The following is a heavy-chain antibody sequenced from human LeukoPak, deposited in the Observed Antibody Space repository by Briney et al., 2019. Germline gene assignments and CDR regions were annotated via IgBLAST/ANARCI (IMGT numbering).Heavy chain of an antibody. Sequence: GGSLRLSCAASGFTFPNYVMSWVRQAPGKGLEWVSSISDNGGNTYYADSVKGRFTISRDNSKDTLYLQMNSLRVEDAAVYYCANEYSKGDVWGQGTMVTVSS. CDR2: ISDNGGNT. V-gene: IGHV3-23*01. CDR3: ANEYSKGDV. J-gene: IGHJ3*01. D-gene: IGHD1-26*01. CDR1: GFTFPNYV.